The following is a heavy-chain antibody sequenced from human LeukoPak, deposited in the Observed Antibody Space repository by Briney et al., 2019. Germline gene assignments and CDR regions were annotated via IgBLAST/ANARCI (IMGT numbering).Heavy chain of an antibody. Sequence: SGTLSLTCAVSGGSISSSDWWSWVRQPPGKGLEWIGEIYHSGSTNYNPSLKSRVTISVDTSKDQFSLKLSSVTAADTAVYYCARGDIVVVPAVDNWFDPWGQGTLVTVSS. J-gene: IGHJ5*02. V-gene: IGHV4-4*02. CDR2: IYHSGST. CDR1: GGSISSSDW. D-gene: IGHD2-2*01. CDR3: ARGDIVVVPAVDNWFDP.